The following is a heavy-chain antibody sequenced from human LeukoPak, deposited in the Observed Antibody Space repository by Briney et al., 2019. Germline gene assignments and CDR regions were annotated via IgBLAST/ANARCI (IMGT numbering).Heavy chain of an antibody. Sequence: SETLSLTCTVSGGSVSSGSYYWSWIRQPPGKGLEWIGYIYYSGSTNYNPSLKSRVTISVDTSKNQFSLKLSSVTAADTAVYYRATFDNDYSNLFDYWGQGTLVTVSS. J-gene: IGHJ4*02. CDR1: GGSVSSGSYY. CDR2: IYYSGST. D-gene: IGHD4-11*01. CDR3: ATFDNDYSNLFDY. V-gene: IGHV4-61*01.